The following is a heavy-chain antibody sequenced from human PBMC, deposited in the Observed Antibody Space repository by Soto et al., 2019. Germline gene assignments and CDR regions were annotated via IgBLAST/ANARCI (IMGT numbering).Heavy chain of an antibody. J-gene: IGHJ5*02. Sequence: EVQLVESGGGLVQPGGSLRLSCAASGFTCSSYWMSWVRQAPGKGLEWVANIKQDGSETYYVDSVKGRFTISRDNAKNSLYLQMNSLRAEDTAVYYCARSIAARLNWFDPWGQGTLVTVSS. V-gene: IGHV3-7*01. CDR2: IKQDGSET. D-gene: IGHD6-6*01. CDR1: GFTCSSYW. CDR3: ARSIAARLNWFDP.